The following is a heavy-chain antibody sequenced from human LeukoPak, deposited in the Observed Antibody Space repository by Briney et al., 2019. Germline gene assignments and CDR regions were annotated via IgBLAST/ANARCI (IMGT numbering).Heavy chain of an antibody. J-gene: IGHJ4*02. V-gene: IGHV3-7*01. CDR1: GFTFSSYW. CDR2: IKQDGSEK. CDR3: ARAYSSGWYSPPYFDY. D-gene: IGHD6-19*01. Sequence: GSLRLSCAASGFTFSSYWMSWVRQAPGKGLEWVANIKQDGSEKYYVDSVKGRFTISRDNAKNSLYLQMNSLRAEDTAVYYCARAYSSGWYSPPYFDYWGQGTLVTVSS.